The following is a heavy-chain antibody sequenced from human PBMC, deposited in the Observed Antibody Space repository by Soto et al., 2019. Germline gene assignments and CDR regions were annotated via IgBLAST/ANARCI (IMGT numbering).Heavy chain of an antibody. D-gene: IGHD6-19*01. CDR2: ISSSSSYI. Sequence: PGGSLRLSCAASGFTFSSYSMNWVRQAPGKGLEWVSSISSSSSYIYYADSVKGRFTISRDNAKNSLYLQMNSLRAEDTAVYYCARDRIAVAGNAFDIWGQGTMVTVSS. J-gene: IGHJ3*02. V-gene: IGHV3-21*01. CDR3: ARDRIAVAGNAFDI. CDR1: GFTFSSYS.